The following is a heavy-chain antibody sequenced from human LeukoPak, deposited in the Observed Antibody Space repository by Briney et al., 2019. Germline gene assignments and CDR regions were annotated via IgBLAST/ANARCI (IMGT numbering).Heavy chain of an antibody. Sequence: SQTLSLTCTVSGGSISSGGYYWSWIRQHPGKGLEWIGYIYYSGSTYYNPSLKSRVTISVDTSKNQFSLKLSSVTAADTAVYYCARTAYCGGDCYYLSGAFDIWGRGTMVTVSS. J-gene: IGHJ3*02. CDR1: GGSISSGGYY. V-gene: IGHV4-31*03. CDR2: IYYSGST. D-gene: IGHD2-21*02. CDR3: ARTAYCGGDCYYLSGAFDI.